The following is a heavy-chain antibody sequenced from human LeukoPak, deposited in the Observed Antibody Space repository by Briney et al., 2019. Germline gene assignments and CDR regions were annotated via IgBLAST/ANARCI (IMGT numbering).Heavy chain of an antibody. CDR1: GYTLTELS. D-gene: IGHD3-10*01. CDR3: AALFTRGYYFDY. CDR2: FDPEDGET. J-gene: IGHJ4*02. Sequence: ASVKVSCKVSGYTLTELSMHWVRQAPGKGLEWVGGFDPEDGETIYAQKFQGRVTMTEDTSTDTAYMELSSLRSEDTAVYYCAALFTRGYYFDYWGQGTLVTVSS. V-gene: IGHV1-24*01.